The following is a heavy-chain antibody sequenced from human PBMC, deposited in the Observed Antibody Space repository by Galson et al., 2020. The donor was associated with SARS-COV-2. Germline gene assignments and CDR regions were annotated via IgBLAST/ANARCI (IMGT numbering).Heavy chain of an antibody. Sequence: GESLKISCAASGFTFSSYGMHWVRQAPGKGLEWVAFIRYDGSNKYYADSVKGRFTISRDNSKNTLYLQMNSLRAEDTAVYYCANELLSYYGRDGWGKGTRVTVSS. CDR2: IRYDGSNK. V-gene: IGHV3-30*02. CDR1: GFTFSSYG. CDR3: ANELLSYYGRDG. D-gene: IGHD3-10*01. J-gene: IGHJ6*04.